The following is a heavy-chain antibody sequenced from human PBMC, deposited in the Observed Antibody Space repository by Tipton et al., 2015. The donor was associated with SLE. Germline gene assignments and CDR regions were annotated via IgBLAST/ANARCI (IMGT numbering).Heavy chain of an antibody. CDR2: IYYSGST. D-gene: IGHD2-15*01. V-gene: IGHV4-59*11. J-gene: IGHJ4*02. Sequence: TLSLTCTVSGGSISSHYWSWIRQPPGKGLEWIGYIYYSGSTNYNPSLKTRVAISLDTPKKQFSLRLSSVTAADTAVYYCARLGYCSGGSCPVWGQGTLVTVSS. CDR3: ARLGYCSGGSCPV. CDR1: GGSISSHY.